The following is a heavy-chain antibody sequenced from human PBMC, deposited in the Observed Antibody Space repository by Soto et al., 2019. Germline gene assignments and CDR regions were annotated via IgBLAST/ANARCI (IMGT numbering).Heavy chain of an antibody. J-gene: IGHJ6*02. CDR1: GYSFINYW. Sequence: GESLKISCKGSGYSFINYWIGWVRQMPGKGLEWMGIIYPGDSDTRYSPSFQGQVTISADKSISTAYLQWSSLKASDTAMYYCARSYYYGSGSYLVGMDVWGQGTTVTVSS. V-gene: IGHV5-51*01. CDR2: IYPGDSDT. D-gene: IGHD3-10*01. CDR3: ARSYYYGSGSYLVGMDV.